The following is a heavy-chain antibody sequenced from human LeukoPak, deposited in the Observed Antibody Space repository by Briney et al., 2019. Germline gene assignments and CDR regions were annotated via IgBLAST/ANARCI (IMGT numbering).Heavy chain of an antibody. J-gene: IGHJ4*02. CDR1: GFTFSDYY. CDR2: MSGSGSTV. CDR3: ARGACVTCPRDY. D-gene: IGHD2-21*01. V-gene: IGHV3-11*01. Sequence: GGSLRLSCAASGFTFSDYYVSWIRQAPGKGLEWVSYMSGSGSTVYYADSVRGRFTVSRDNAKNSLYLQMNSLRAEDTAVYYCARGACVTCPRDYWGQGTLVTVSS.